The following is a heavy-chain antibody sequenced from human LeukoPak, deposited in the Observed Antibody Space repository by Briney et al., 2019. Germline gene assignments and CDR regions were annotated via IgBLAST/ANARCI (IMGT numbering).Heavy chain of an antibody. V-gene: IGHV3-21*04. J-gene: IGHJ6*02. CDR2: ISSSSSYI. CDR1: GFTFSSYS. Sequence: PGGSLRLSCAASGFTFSSYSMNWVRQAPGKGLEWVSSISSSSSYIYYADSVKGRFTISRDNAKNSLYLQMNSLRAEDTAVYYCARLRTPYYYGMDVWGQGITVTVSS. CDR3: ARLRTPYYYGMDV. D-gene: IGHD2-15*01.